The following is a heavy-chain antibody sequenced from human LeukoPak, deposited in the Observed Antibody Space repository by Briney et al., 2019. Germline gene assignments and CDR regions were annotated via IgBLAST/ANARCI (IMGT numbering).Heavy chain of an antibody. CDR1: GFTFSSYW. CDR3: ARDQGSGINYYYYYMDV. J-gene: IGHJ6*03. Sequence: GGSLRLSCAASGFTFSSYWMSWVRQAPGKGLEWVANIKQDGSKKYYVDSVKGRFTISRDNAKNSLYLQMNSLRAEDTAVYYCARDQGSGINYYYYYMDVWGKGTTVTVSS. D-gene: IGHD3-10*01. V-gene: IGHV3-7*01. CDR2: IKQDGSKK.